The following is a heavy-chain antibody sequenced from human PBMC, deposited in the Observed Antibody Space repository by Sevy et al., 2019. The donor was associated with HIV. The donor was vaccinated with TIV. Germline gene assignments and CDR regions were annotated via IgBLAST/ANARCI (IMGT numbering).Heavy chain of an antibody. D-gene: IGHD3-3*01. CDR2: ISWDGGST. J-gene: IGHJ6*02. V-gene: IGHV3-43*01. Sequence: GGSLRLSCAASGFTFDGYTMHWVRQAPGKGLEWVSLISWDGGSTYYADSVKGRFTISRDNSKNSLYLQMNSLRTEDTALYYCAKAPGGVVTDGMDVWGQGTTVTVSS. CDR1: GFTFDGYT. CDR3: AKAPGGVVTDGMDV.